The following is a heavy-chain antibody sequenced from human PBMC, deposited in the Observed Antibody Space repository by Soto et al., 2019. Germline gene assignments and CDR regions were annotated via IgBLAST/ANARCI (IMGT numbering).Heavy chain of an antibody. D-gene: IGHD5-18*01. Sequence: GGSLRLSCAASGFTFSSYSMNWVRQAPGKGLEWVSSISSSSSYIYYADSVKGRFTISRDNAKNSLYLQMNSLRAEDTAVYYCARDGYSYGQQRKFDYWGQGTLVTVSS. V-gene: IGHV3-21*01. CDR2: ISSSSSYI. CDR3: ARDGYSYGQQRKFDY. J-gene: IGHJ4*02. CDR1: GFTFSSYS.